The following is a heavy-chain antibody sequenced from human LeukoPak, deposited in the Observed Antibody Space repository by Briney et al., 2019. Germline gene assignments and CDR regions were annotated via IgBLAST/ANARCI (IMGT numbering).Heavy chain of an antibody. V-gene: IGHV3-30*18. D-gene: IGHD6-19*01. CDR2: IPYDGSNK. CDR1: GFTFSSSG. J-gene: IGHJ4*02. CDR3: AEEMRQWLVQGDYFDY. Sequence: GGSLRLSCAASGFTFSSSGMHWVRQAPGKGLEWVAVIPYDGSNKHYADSVKGRFTISRDNSKNTLYLQMTSLRAEDTAVYYCAEEMRQWLVQGDYFDYWGQGTLVTVSS.